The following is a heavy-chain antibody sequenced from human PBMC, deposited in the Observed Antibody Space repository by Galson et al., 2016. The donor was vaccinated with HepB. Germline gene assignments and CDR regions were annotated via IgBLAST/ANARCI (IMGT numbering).Heavy chain of an antibody. CDR3: AKDLGGLEWIPWD. V-gene: IGHV3-30*18. J-gene: IGHJ4*02. Sequence: SLRLSCAASGFIFSSHAMHWVRQAPGKGLEWVALIAYDGSDKYYADSVRGRFTISRDDSKNTVFLQMNRLTREDTAVYYCAKDLGGLEWIPWDWGQGTLVTVSS. D-gene: IGHD3-3*01. CDR1: GFIFSSHA. CDR2: IAYDGSDK.